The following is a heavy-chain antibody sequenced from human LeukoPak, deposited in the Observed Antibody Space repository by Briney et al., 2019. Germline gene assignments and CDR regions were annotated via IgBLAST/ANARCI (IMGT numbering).Heavy chain of an antibody. D-gene: IGHD3-22*01. CDR1: GGSISSGDYY. CDR2: IYYSGST. CDR3: ARSAYYYVHFDY. V-gene: IGHV4-30-4*01. Sequence: SETLSLTCTVSGGSISSGDYYLSWIRQPPGKSLEWIGYIYYSGSTYYNPSLKSRVTISVDTSKNQFSLKLSSVTAADTAVYYCARSAYYYVHFDYWGQGTLVTVSS. J-gene: IGHJ4*02.